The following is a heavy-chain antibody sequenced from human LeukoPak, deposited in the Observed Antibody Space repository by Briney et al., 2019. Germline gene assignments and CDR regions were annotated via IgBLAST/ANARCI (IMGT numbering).Heavy chain of an antibody. J-gene: IGHJ4*02. V-gene: IGHV3-48*03. CDR3: ARGSIVVVTGDY. CDR1: GFTFSSYE. D-gene: IGHD2-21*02. CDR2: ISSSGSTI. Sequence: GGSLRLSCAASGFTFSSYEMNWVRQAPGKGLEWVSYISSSGSTIYYADSVKGRFTISRDNAKNSLYLQINSLRAEDTAVYYCARGSIVVVTGDYWGQGTLVTVSS.